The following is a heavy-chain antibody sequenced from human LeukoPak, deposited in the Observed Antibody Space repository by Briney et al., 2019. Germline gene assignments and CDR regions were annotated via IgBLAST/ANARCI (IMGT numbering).Heavy chain of an antibody. V-gene: IGHV1-24*01. J-gene: IGHJ5*02. CDR1: GYTLTEVS. Sequence: ASVKVSCKVSGYTLTEVSMHWVRQAPGKGLEWMGSFDPEDGETIYAQKFQGRVTMTEDTSADTVYMELSSLSSEDTALYHCARDIRPRIAVAGTGEDPWGQGTLVTVSS. CDR2: FDPEDGET. CDR3: ARDIRPRIAVAGTGEDP. D-gene: IGHD6-19*01.